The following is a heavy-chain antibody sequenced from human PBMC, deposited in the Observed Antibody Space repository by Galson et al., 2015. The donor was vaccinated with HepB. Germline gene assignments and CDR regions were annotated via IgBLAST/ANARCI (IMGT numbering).Heavy chain of an antibody. V-gene: IGHV1-18*01. Sequence: SVKVSCKASGYTFTSYGISWVRQAPGQGLEWMGWISAYNGNTNYAQKLQGRVTMTTDTSTSTAYVELRSLRSDDTAVYYCARDCTIFGVVIIAVYGMDVWGQGTTVTVSS. CDR1: GYTFTSYG. CDR2: ISAYNGNT. CDR3: ARDCTIFGVVIIAVYGMDV. D-gene: IGHD3-3*01. J-gene: IGHJ6*02.